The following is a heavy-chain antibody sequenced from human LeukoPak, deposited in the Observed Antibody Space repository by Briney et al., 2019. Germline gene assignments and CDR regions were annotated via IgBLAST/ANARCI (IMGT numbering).Heavy chain of an antibody. V-gene: IGHV1-69*05. CDR3: AIVDIVVVPAAIGGDYYYMDV. CDR2: IIPIFGTA. D-gene: IGHD2-2*02. Sequence: SVKVSCKASGGTFSSYAISWVRQAPGQGLEWMGGIIPIFGTANYAQKFQGRVTITTDESTSTAYMELNSLRSEDTAVYYCAIVDIVVVPAAIGGDYYYMDVWGKGTTVTVSS. J-gene: IGHJ6*03. CDR1: GGTFSSYA.